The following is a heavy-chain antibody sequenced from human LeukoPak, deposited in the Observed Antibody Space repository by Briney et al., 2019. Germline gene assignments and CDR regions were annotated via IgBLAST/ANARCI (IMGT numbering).Heavy chain of an antibody. CDR2: IYHSGNT. J-gene: IGHJ4*02. CDR3: ARDGYSSGWSFSY. D-gene: IGHD6-19*01. Sequence: SETLSLTCAVSGYSISSGFYWGWIRQPSGKGLEWIGSIYHSGNTYYNPSLKSRVTISVDTSMNQFSLKLSSVTAADTAVYYCARDGYSSGWSFSYWGQGTLVTVSS. CDR1: GYSISSGFY. V-gene: IGHV4-38-2*02.